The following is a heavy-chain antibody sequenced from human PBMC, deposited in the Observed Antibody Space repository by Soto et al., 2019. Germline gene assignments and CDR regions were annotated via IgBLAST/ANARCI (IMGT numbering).Heavy chain of an antibody. J-gene: IGHJ3*02. CDR3: ARVGVDYSNYDGAFDI. D-gene: IGHD4-4*01. CDR2: IIPIFGTA. CDR1: GGTFSSYA. V-gene: IGHV1-69*13. Sequence: ASVKVSCKASGGTFSSYAISWVRQAPGQGLEWMGGIIPIFGTANYAQKFQGRVTITADESTSTAYMELSSLRSEDTAVYYCARVGVDYSNYDGAFDIWGQGTMVTVSS.